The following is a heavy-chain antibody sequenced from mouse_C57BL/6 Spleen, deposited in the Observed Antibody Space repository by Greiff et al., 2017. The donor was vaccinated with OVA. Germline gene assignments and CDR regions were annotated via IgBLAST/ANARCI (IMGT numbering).Heavy chain of an antibody. D-gene: IGHD2-5*01. Sequence: QVQLQQPGAELVKPGASVKLSCKASGYTFTSYWMHWVKQRPGQGLEWIGMIHPNSGSTNYNEKFKSKATLTVDTSSSTAYMQLSSLTSEDSAVYYCARRGIGSNGGDYAMDYWGQGTSVTVSS. J-gene: IGHJ4*01. CDR3: ARRGIGSNGGDYAMDY. CDR2: IHPNSGST. V-gene: IGHV1-64*01. CDR1: GYTFTSYW.